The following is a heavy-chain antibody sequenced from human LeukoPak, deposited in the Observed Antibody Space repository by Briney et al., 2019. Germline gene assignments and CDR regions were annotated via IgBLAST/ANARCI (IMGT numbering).Heavy chain of an antibody. J-gene: IGHJ4*02. D-gene: IGHD2-15*01. CDR2: IKQDGSAK. Sequence: GGSLRLSCAASGCTFSSYWMSWVRQAPGKGLEWVANIKQDGSAKYYVDSVKGRFTISRDNAKNSLYLQMGSLRAEDTAVYYCARFSGRNWGQGTLVTVSS. V-gene: IGHV3-7*01. CDR3: ARFSGRN. CDR1: GCTFSSYW.